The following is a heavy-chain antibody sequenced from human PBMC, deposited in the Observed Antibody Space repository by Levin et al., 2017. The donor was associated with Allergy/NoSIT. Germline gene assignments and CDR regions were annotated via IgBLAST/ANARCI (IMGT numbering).Heavy chain of an antibody. V-gene: IGHV4-59*08. CDR3: ASRDMLTGRVDY. Sequence: PSETLSLTCTVSGGSISSYYWSWIRQPPGKGLEWIGYIYYSGSTNYNPSLKSRVTISVDTSKNHFSLKLSSVTAADTAVYYCASRDMLTGRVDYWGQGTLVTVSS. CDR2: IYYSGST. CDR1: GGSISSYY. D-gene: IGHD3-9*01. J-gene: IGHJ4*02.